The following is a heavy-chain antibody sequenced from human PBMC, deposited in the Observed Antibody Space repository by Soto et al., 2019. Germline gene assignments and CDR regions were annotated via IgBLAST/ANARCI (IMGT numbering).Heavy chain of an antibody. Sequence: ASVKVSCKASGYTFTSYGISRVRQSPGQGLEWIGWIIAYNGNTNYAQKLQGRVTMTTDTSTSTAYMELRSLRSDDTAVYYCARDHALGITMVRGAPVNHYWGQGTLVTVSS. CDR1: GYTFTSYG. J-gene: IGHJ4*02. CDR2: IIAYNGNT. V-gene: IGHV1-18*01. D-gene: IGHD3-10*01. CDR3: ARDHALGITMVRGAPVNHY.